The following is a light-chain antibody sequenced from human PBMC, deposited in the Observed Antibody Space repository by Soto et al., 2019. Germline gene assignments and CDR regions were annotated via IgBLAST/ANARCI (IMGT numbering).Light chain of an antibody. J-gene: IGLJ1*01. CDR3: SSYTSSSTLNDV. CDR1: SSDIGNYNY. CDR2: EVS. V-gene: IGLV2-14*01. Sequence: QSVLTQPASVSGSPGQSITISCTGTSSDIGNYNYVSWYQQHPGKAPKLMIYEVSNRPSGVSNRFSGSKSGNTASLTISGLQAEDEADYYCSSYTSSSTLNDVSGTGTKVTVL.